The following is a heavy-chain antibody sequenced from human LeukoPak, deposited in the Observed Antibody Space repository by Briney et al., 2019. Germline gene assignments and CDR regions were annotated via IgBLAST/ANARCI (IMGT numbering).Heavy chain of an antibody. Sequence: GGSLRLSCTASGFTFGDYAMSWFRQAPGKGLEWVGFIRSKAYGGTTEYAASVKGRFTISRDDSKSIAYLQMNSLKTEDTAVYYCTKHYYDSSEGWFRSGPVDYWGQGTLVTVSS. V-gene: IGHV3-49*03. J-gene: IGHJ4*02. D-gene: IGHD3-22*01. CDR1: GFTFGDYA. CDR2: IRSKAYGGTT. CDR3: TKHYYDSSEGWFRSGPVDY.